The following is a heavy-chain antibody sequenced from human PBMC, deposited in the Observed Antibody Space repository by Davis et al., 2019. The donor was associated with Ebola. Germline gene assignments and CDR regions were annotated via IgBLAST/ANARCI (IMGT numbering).Heavy chain of an antibody. CDR3: ARVPPGYYGSGSYP. D-gene: IGHD3-10*01. CDR2: IYSGGST. V-gene: IGHV3-66*01. Sequence: GESLKISCAASGFTFSGSAMHWVRQAPGKGLEWVSVIYSGGSTYYADSVKGRFTISRDNAKNSLYLQMNSLRAEDTAVYYCARVPPGYYGSGSYPGGQGTLVTVSS. J-gene: IGHJ5*02. CDR1: GFTFSGSA.